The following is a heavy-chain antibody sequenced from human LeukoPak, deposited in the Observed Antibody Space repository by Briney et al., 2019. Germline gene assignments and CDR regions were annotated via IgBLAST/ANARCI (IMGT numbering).Heavy chain of an antibody. Sequence: PSETLSLTCTVSGGSISSYYWSWIRQPPGKGLEWIGYIYYSGSTNYNPSPKSRVTISVDTSKNQFSLKPSSVTAADTAVYYCARDGYSSGGWFDPWGQGTLVTVSS. CDR1: GGSISSYY. V-gene: IGHV4-59*12. CDR2: IYYSGST. CDR3: ARDGYSSGGWFDP. D-gene: IGHD6-19*01. J-gene: IGHJ5*02.